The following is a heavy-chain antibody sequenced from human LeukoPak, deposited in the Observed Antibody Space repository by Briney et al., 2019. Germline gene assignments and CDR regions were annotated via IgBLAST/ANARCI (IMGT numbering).Heavy chain of an antibody. CDR2: IKQDGSEK. D-gene: IGHD1-14*01. CDR3: ARAGRIGIMWDWFDP. V-gene: IGHV3-7*01. CDR1: GFTFSYYW. J-gene: IGHJ5*02. Sequence: GGSLRLSCAASGFTFSYYWMTWVRQAPGKGLEWVANIKQDGSEKYYVDSVKGRFTISRDNTKNSLYLQMNSLRAEDTAIYYCARAGRIGIMWDWFDPWGQGTLVTVSS.